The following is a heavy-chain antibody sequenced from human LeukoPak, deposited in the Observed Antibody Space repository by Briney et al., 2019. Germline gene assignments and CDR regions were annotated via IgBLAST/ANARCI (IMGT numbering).Heavy chain of an antibody. CDR1: GYSISSGYY. CDR2: IYHSGST. J-gene: IGHJ3*02. CDR3: ARSGYSSDAFDI. Sequence: SETLSLTCAVSGYSISSGYYWGWIRQPPGKGLEWIGSIYHSGSTYYNPSLKSRVNISVDTSKNQFSLKLSSVTAADTAVYYCARSGYSSDAFDIWGQGTMVTVSS. D-gene: IGHD5-18*01. V-gene: IGHV4-38-2*01.